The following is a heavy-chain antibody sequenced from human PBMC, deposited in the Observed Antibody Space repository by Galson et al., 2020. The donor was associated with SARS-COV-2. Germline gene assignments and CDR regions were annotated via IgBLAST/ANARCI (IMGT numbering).Heavy chain of an antibody. CDR1: GYTFTDYY. Sequence: ASVKVSCKASGYTFTDYYLHWVRQAPGQGLEWMGWINPNSGDSNYAQTFQGRVTMTRDTSISTAYMELTGLRSDDTAVYYCAREGLGIWYFEIGGRGTLVTVSA. CDR3: AREGLGIWYFEI. J-gene: IGHJ2*01. CDR2: INPNSGDS. D-gene: IGHD7-27*01. V-gene: IGHV1-2*02.